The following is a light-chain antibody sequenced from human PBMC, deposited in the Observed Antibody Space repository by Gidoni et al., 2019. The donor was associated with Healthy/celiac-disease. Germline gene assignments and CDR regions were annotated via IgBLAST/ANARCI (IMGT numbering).Light chain of an antibody. CDR2: GAS. V-gene: IGKV3-20*01. CDR1: QSVSSSY. J-gene: IGKJ1*01. Sequence: EIVLTLSPGTLSLSPGERATLSCRASQSVSSSYLAWYQQKPGQAPRLLIHGASSRATGIPDRFSGSGSGTDFTLTISRMEPEDFAVYYCQQYGSSPRTFGQGTKVEIK. CDR3: QQYGSSPRT.